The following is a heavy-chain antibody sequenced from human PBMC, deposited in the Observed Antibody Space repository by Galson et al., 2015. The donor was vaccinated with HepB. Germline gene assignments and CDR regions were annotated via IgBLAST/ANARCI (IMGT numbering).Heavy chain of an antibody. D-gene: IGHD4-11*01. V-gene: IGHV3-15*01. Sequence: SLRLSCAASGFSFNHAWMSWVRQAPGKGLECVGRIKSNPDGGATDYAAPVKGRFTISRDDSKNTLYLQMNSLKTEDTGVYYCSTDPLYSNYAFGLDVWGQGTTVTVSS. CDR1: GFSFNHAW. CDR3: STDPLYSNYAFGLDV. CDR2: IKSNPDGGAT. J-gene: IGHJ6*02.